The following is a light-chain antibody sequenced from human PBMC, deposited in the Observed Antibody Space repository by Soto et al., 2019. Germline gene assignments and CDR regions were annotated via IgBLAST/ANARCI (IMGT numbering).Light chain of an antibody. J-gene: IGKJ1*01. CDR1: QSISSW. CDR2: DAS. V-gene: IGKV1-5*01. Sequence: DIQMTQSPSTLSASVGDRVTITCRASQSISSWLAWYQQKPGKAPKLLIYDASTLESGVPSRFSGSGSGTEFTLTISSLQPDDFATYYCQQYNSYHSFDQGTKV. CDR3: QQYNSYHS.